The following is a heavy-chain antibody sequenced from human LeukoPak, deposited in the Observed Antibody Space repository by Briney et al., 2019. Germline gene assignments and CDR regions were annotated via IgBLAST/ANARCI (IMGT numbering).Heavy chain of an antibody. CDR2: ISSSSSTI. CDR1: GFTFDDYG. CDR3: ARTPITIFGVAGNWFDP. D-gene: IGHD3-3*01. J-gene: IGHJ5*02. Sequence: GGSLRLSCAASGFTFDDYGMSWVRQAPGKGLEWVSYISSSSSTIYYADSVKGRFTISRDNAKNSLYLQMNSLRAEDTAVYYCARTPITIFGVAGNWFDPWGQGTLVTVSS. V-gene: IGHV3-48*01.